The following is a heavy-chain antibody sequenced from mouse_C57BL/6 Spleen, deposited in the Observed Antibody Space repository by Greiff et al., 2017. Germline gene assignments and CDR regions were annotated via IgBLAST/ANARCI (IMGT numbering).Heavy chain of an antibody. CDR3: ARGLTGSDYYAMDY. CDR2: IDPSDSET. J-gene: IGHJ4*01. Sequence: QVQLQQPGAELVRPGSSVKLSCKASGYTFTSYWMHWVKQRPIQGLEWIGNIDPSDSETHYNQKFKDKATLTVDKSSSTAYMQLSSLTSEDSAVYYCARGLTGSDYYAMDYWGQGTSVTVSS. V-gene: IGHV1-52*01. CDR1: GYTFTSYW. D-gene: IGHD4-1*01.